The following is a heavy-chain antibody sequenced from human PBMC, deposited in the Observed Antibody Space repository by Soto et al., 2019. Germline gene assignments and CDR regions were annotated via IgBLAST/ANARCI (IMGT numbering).Heavy chain of an antibody. V-gene: IGHV3-33*01. D-gene: IGHD7-27*01. J-gene: IGHJ4*02. Sequence: PGGSLRLSCAASGFTFSSYGMHWVRQAPGKGLEWVAVIWYDGSNKYYADSVKGRFTISRDNSKNTLYLQMNSLRAEDTAVYYCARDPANWGAPDLFFDYWGQGTLVTVSS. CDR1: GFTFSSYG. CDR2: IWYDGSNK. CDR3: ARDPANWGAPDLFFDY.